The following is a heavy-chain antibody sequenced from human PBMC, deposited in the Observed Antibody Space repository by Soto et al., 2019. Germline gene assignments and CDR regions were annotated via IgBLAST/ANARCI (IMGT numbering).Heavy chain of an antibody. V-gene: IGHV1-24*01. D-gene: IGHD4-17*01. J-gene: IGHJ4*02. CDR3: ATDKEWYGVEN. CDR1: GYTLTELS. CDR2: FDPEDGET. Sequence: VSVKVSCKGSGYTLTELSMHWLRQAPGKGLEWMGGFDPEDGETIYAQKFQGRVTMTEDTSTDTAYMELSSLRSEDTAVYYCATDKEWYGVENWGQGTLVTVSS.